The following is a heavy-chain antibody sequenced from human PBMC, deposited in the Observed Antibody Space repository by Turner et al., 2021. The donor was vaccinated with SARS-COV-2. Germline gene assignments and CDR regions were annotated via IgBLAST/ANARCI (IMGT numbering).Heavy chain of an antibody. CDR1: GITFIAYG. J-gene: IGHJ4*02. Sequence: EVQLLESGGGLVQPGGSLRLSCAASGITFIAYGFNWVRQAPGKGLEWVSTIDGSGERTYYTDSVKGRFTISRDNSNNTVYLQMNSLRAEDTAVYYCAKQSGPYCSGGSCYGGIFDYWGQGTLVTVSS. CDR2: IDGSGERT. CDR3: AKQSGPYCSGGSCYGGIFDY. D-gene: IGHD2-15*01. V-gene: IGHV3-23*01.